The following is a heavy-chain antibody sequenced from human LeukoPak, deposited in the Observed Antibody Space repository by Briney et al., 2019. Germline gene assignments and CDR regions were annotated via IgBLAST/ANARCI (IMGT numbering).Heavy chain of an antibody. CDR3: AKVLVPAAIDYYYGMDV. J-gene: IGHJ6*02. Sequence: GGSLRLSCAASGFTFSSYAMSWVRQAPGKGLEWVSAISGSGGSTYYADSVKGRFTISRDNSKNTLYLQMNSLGAEDTAVYYCAKVLVPAAIDYYYGMDVWGQGTTVTVSS. V-gene: IGHV3-23*01. D-gene: IGHD2-2*01. CDR1: GFTFSSYA. CDR2: ISGSGGST.